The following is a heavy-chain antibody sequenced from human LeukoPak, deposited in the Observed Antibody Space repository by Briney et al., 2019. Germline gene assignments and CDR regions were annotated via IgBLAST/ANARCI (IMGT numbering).Heavy chain of an antibody. D-gene: IGHD6-13*01. V-gene: IGHV1-69*05. Sequence: GSSVKVSCKASGGTFSSYAISWVRQAPGQGLEWMGRIIPIFGTANYAQKFQGRVTITTDESTSTAYMELSSLRSEDTAVYYCASSGDSSSWSAPFDYWGQGTLVTVPS. CDR1: GGTFSSYA. CDR2: IIPIFGTA. CDR3: ASSGDSSSWSAPFDY. J-gene: IGHJ4*02.